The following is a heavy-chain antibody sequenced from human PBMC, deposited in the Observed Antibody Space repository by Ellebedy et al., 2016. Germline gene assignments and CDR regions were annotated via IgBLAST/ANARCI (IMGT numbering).Heavy chain of an antibody. CDR3: ARQGPQLDLN. V-gene: IGHV3-7*01. Sequence: GGSLRLXXVGSGFTFSRYWMNWVRQAPGKGLEWVANIQQDGSEKNYVDSVKGRFTISRDNAKNSLYLQMSSLRAEDTAVYYCARQGPQLDLNWGQGTLVTVSS. J-gene: IGHJ4*02. D-gene: IGHD6-13*01. CDR1: GFTFSRYW. CDR2: IQQDGSEK.